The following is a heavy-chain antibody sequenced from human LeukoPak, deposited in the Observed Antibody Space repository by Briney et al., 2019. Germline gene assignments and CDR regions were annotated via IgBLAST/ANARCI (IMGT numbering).Heavy chain of an antibody. D-gene: IGHD3-22*01. CDR3: VRDMGYYDKV. CDR1: GFTFSTSW. J-gene: IGHJ4*02. CDR2: INTDGNTR. Sequence: PGGSLRLSXATSGFTFSTSWMHWVRQAPGKGLVWVSRINTDGNTRDYADSVKGRFTTSRDNAKNTLYLQMNSLRAEDTAVYYCVRDMGYYDKVWGQGTLVTVSS. V-gene: IGHV3-74*01.